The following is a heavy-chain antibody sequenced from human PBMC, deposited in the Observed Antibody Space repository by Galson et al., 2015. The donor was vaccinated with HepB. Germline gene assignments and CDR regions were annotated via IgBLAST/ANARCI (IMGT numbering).Heavy chain of an antibody. Sequence: SLRLSCAASGFTFSTYWMTWVRQAPGKGLEWVASIKQDESEKYYVDSVKGRFTISRDNAKNSLYLQMNSLRAEDTAVYYCARDNTGAMFDYWGQGTLVTVSS. CDR2: IKQDESEK. J-gene: IGHJ4*02. CDR1: GFTFSTYW. V-gene: IGHV3-7*03. D-gene: IGHD2/OR15-2a*01. CDR3: ARDNTGAMFDY.